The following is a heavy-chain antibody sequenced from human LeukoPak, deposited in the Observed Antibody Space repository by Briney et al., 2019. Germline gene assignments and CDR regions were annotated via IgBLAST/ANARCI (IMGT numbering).Heavy chain of an antibody. CDR2: ITSSSSYI. CDR3: ARPVSDYSGSGAYYL. V-gene: IGHV3-21*01. J-gene: IGHJ5*02. CDR1: GITFSSYS. D-gene: IGHD3-10*01. Sequence: GGSLRLSCAASGITFSSYSMNWVRQAPGKGLEWVSSITSSSSYIYYADSVKGRFTISRDNAKNSLYLQMNSLRAEDTAVYYCARPVSDYSGSGAYYLWGQGTLVTVSS.